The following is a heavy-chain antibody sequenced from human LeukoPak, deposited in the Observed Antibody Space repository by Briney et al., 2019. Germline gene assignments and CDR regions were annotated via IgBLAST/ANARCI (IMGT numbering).Heavy chain of an antibody. D-gene: IGHD6-19*01. CDR3: ATSSGWYPKYFDY. Sequence: GGSLRLSCAASGFTFSSYPMSWVRQAPGKGLEWVSAISGSGGDTYYADSVKGRFTISRDNSKNSLYLQMNSLRAEDTALYYCATSSGWYPKYFDYWGQGTLVTVSS. J-gene: IGHJ4*02. V-gene: IGHV3-23*01. CDR1: GFTFSSYP. CDR2: ISGSGGDT.